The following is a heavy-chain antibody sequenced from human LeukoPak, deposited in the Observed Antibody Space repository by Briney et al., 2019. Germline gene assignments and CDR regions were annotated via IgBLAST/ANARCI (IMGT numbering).Heavy chain of an antibody. V-gene: IGHV3-23*01. Sequence: GGSLRLSCVASGLNFDDSAMHWVRQAPGKGLEWVSVISGSGGNTYYADSVKGRFTISRDNSKDTLFLQMNSLRAEDTAVYYCAKVTSWSFTWGQGTLVTVSS. CDR1: GLNFDDSA. J-gene: IGHJ5*02. CDR2: ISGSGGNT. CDR3: AKVTSWSFT. D-gene: IGHD2-2*01.